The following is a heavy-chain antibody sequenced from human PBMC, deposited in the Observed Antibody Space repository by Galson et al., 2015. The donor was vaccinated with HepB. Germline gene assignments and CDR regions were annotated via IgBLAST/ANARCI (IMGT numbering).Heavy chain of an antibody. CDR2: ISYDGSNK. D-gene: IGHD1-26*01. V-gene: IGHV3-30*04. CDR1: GFTFSSYA. Sequence: SLRLSCAASGFTFSSYAMHWVRQAPGKGLEWVAVISYDGSNKYYADSVKGRFTISRDNSKNTLYLQMNSLRAEDTAVYYCARNWQRELRGDNWFDPWGQGTLVTVSS. CDR3: ARNWQRELRGDNWFDP. J-gene: IGHJ5*02.